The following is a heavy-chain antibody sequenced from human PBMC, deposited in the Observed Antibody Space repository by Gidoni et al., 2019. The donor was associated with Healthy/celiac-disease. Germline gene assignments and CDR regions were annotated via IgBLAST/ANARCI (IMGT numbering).Heavy chain of an antibody. D-gene: IGHD4-17*01. J-gene: IGHJ5*02. CDR1: GFTFSSYS. CDR3: ARDVFSHYGDYRMRWFDP. Sequence: EVQLVESGGGLVKPGGSLRLSCAASGFTFSSYSMNWVRQAPGKGLEWVSSISSSSSYIYYADSVKGRFTISRDNAKNSLYLQMNSLRAEDTAVYYCARDVFSHYGDYRMRWFDPWGQGTLVTVSS. V-gene: IGHV3-21*01. CDR2: ISSSSSYI.